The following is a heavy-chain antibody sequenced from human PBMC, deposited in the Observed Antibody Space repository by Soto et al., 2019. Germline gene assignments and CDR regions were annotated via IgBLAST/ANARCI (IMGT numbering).Heavy chain of an antibody. CDR2: INHSGST. J-gene: IGHJ4*02. V-gene: IGHV4-34*01. CDR1: GGSFSGYY. D-gene: IGHD4-17*01. Sequence: ASETLSLTCAVYGGSFSGYYWSWIRQPPGKGLEWIGEINHSGSTNYNPSLKSRVTISVDTSKNQFSLKLSSVTAADTAVYYCARNRVTTFHYWGQGTLVTVSS. CDR3: ARNRVTTFHY.